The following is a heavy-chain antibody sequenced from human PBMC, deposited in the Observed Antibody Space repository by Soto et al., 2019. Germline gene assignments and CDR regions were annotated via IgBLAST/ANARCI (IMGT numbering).Heavy chain of an antibody. V-gene: IGHV4-59*01. CDR2: IYYSGST. D-gene: IGHD3-9*01. CDR1: GGSLSTYY. Sequence: SQTLSLTCTVSGGSLSTYYWTWIRQPPGKGLEWIGYIYYSGSTNYNPSLKSRVTISVDTSKNQFSLKLSSVTAADTAVYYCAGGHDVLTGYRIDYWGQGTLVTVSS. J-gene: IGHJ4*02. CDR3: AGGHDVLTGYRIDY.